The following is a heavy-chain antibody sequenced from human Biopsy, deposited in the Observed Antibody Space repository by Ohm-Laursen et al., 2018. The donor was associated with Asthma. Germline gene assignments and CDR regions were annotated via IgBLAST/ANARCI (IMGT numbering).Heavy chain of an antibody. CDR1: GASVSTPNY. CDR2: VYYTGNT. D-gene: IGHD3-3*01. Sequence: PGTLSLTCSVSGASVSTPNYWAWIRQPPGKRLEWVGSVYYTGNTYYNQSLKSRLSLSVDTSRNQFSLRLRSVTAADTAIYYCARGPEWSGLDIWGQGTTVTVSS. V-gene: IGHV4-38-2*02. CDR3: ARGPEWSGLDI. J-gene: IGHJ6*02.